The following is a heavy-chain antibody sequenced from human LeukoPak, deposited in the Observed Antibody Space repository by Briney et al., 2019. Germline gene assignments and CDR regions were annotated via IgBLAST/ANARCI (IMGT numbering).Heavy chain of an antibody. V-gene: IGHV1-2*02. Sequence: ASVKVSCKASGYTFTSYDINWVRQATGQGLEWMGWINPNSGGTNYAQKFQGRVTMTRDTSISTAYMELSRLRSDDTAVYYCARERGITMVRGVTSEFDYWGQGTLVTVSS. CDR1: GYTFTSYD. CDR2: INPNSGGT. D-gene: IGHD3-10*01. CDR3: ARERGITMVRGVTSEFDY. J-gene: IGHJ4*02.